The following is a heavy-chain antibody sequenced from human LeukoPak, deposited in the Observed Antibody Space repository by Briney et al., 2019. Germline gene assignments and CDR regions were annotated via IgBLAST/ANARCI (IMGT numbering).Heavy chain of an antibody. CDR1: GGSISSSSYY. CDR2: ISGGGGGT. Sequence: ETLSLTCTVSGGSISSSSYYWGWVRQTPGKGLEWVSAISGGGGGTYYADSVRGRFTTSRDNSKSTLYLQMNSLRAEDTAVYYCAKVQYRQTYRFCSSTSCSNFDWWGQGTLVTVSS. CDR3: AKVQYRQTYRFCSSTSCSNFDW. D-gene: IGHD2-2*01. V-gene: IGHV3-23*01. J-gene: IGHJ4*02.